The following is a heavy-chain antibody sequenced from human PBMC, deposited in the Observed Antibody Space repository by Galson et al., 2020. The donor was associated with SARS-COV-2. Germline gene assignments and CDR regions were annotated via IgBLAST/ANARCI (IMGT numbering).Heavy chain of an antibody. D-gene: IGHD3-9*01. CDR2: IEREGST. CDR1: GFTLRKYP. V-gene: IGHV3-23*01. J-gene: IGHJ6*02. CDR3: AGQTFYDNLSGPPIYGMDV. Sequence: GGSLKLPCAASGFTLRKYPIIWVRQPPGKGLEGVPGIEREGSTNNQEPVRGRFTISRDNSNNRLYLKMNSLRADDTAVYYCAGQTFYDNLSGPPIYGMDVWGQGTTVTVSS.